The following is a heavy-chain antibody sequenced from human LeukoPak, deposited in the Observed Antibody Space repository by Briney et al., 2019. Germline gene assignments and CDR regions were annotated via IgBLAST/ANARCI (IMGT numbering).Heavy chain of an antibody. CDR3: ARGRIYYYDSSGYHFDY. Sequence: SETLSLTCAVYGGSISSYYWSWIRQPPGKGLEWIGYIYYSGSTNYNPTLKSRVTISVDTSKNQFSLKLSSVTAADTAVYYCARGRIYYYDSSGYHFDYWGQGTLVTVSS. CDR1: GGSISSYY. CDR2: IYYSGST. J-gene: IGHJ4*02. D-gene: IGHD3-22*01. V-gene: IGHV4-59*01.